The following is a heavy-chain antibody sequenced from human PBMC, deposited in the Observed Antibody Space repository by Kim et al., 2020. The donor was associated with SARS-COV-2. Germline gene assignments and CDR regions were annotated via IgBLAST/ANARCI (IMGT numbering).Heavy chain of an antibody. V-gene: IGHV4-34*01. CDR2: INHSGST. CDR3: ARASRHEYGNYRCYHYMDV. J-gene: IGHJ6*03. Sequence: SETLSLTCAVYGASLSGYYWSWIRQPPGKGLEWIGEINHSGSTNYNPSLESRVTISVDTSKNQFSLRLTSVTAADTAVYYCARASRHEYGNYRCYHYMDVWGGGTAVT. CDR1: GASLSGYY. D-gene: IGHD4-17*01.